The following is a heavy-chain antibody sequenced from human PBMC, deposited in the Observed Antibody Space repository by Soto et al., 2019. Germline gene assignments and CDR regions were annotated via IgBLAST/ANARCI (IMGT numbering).Heavy chain of an antibody. J-gene: IGHJ6*02. CDR1: GYTFTSYY. Sequence: QVQLVQSGAEVKKPGASVKVSCKASGYTFTSYYMHWVRQAPGQGLEWMGIINPSVCSTSYAQKVQGRVTMTRETSTSTVYMELSSLRSEDTAVYYCARDLGAPSYYYYYGMDVWGQGTTVTASS. CDR3: ARDLGAPSYYYYYGMDV. V-gene: IGHV1-46*01. CDR2: INPSVCST.